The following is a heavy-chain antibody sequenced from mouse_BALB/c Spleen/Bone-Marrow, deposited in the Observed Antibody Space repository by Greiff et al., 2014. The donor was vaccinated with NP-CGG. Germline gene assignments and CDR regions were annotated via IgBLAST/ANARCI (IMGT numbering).Heavy chain of an antibody. CDR1: GYTFTSYY. D-gene: IGHD1-1*01. J-gene: IGHJ4*01. CDR3: ARFYYGSSYAMDD. CDR2: IYPGNVNT. V-gene: IGHV1S56*01. Sequence: QVQLQQSGPELVKPGASVRISCKASGYTFTSYYIHWVKQRPGQGLEWIGWIYPGNVNTKYNEKFKGKATLTADKSSSTAYMQLSSLTSEDAAVYFCARFYYGSSYAMDDWGQGTSVTVSS.